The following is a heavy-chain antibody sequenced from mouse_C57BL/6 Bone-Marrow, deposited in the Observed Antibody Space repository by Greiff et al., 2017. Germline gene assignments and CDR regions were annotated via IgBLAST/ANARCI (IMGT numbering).Heavy chain of an antibody. V-gene: IGHV1-76*01. Sequence: QVQLQQSGAELVRPGASVKLSCKASGYTFTDYYINWVKQRPGQGLEWIARIYPGSGNTYYNEKFKGKATLTAEKSSSTAYMQLSSLTSEDSAVYFGARTGLDGWSYWGQGTTLTVSS. D-gene: IGHD2-3*01. CDR3: ARTGLDGWSY. CDR1: GYTFTDYY. CDR2: IYPGSGNT. J-gene: IGHJ2*01.